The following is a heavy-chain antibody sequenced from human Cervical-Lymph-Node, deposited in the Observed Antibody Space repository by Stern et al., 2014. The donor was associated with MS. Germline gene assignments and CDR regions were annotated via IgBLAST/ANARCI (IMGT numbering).Heavy chain of an antibody. CDR3: ARWSVACDY. Sequence: VQLVQSGAELQTSGESLKISCKTSGYNFINYWIAWVLQVPGKGLKLSVTIYPGDSEIRFSPSVQGRITMSVDRSITTAYLQWNSLKASDSGVYYCARWSVACDYWGQGALITVSS. D-gene: IGHD2-21*01. V-gene: IGHV5-51*03. CDR2: IYPGDSEI. CDR1: GYNFINYW. J-gene: IGHJ4*02.